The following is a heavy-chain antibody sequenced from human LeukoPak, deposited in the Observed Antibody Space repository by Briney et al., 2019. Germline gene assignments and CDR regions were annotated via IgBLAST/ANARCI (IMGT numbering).Heavy chain of an antibody. J-gene: IGHJ3*02. CDR1: EFTFSSSV. CDR3: ATDGYDAFDI. CDR2: INYNGVIT. Sequence: GGSLRLSCAASEFTFSSSVMYWVRQAPGKGLEWVSAINYNGVITDYADSVKGRFTISRDNAKNSLYLQMNSLRAEDTAVYYCATDGYDAFDIWGQGTMVTVSS. V-gene: IGHV3-21*01. D-gene: IGHD5-12*01.